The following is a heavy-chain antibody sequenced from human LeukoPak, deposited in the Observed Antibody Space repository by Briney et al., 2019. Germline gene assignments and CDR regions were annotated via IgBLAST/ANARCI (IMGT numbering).Heavy chain of an antibody. Sequence: PGGSLRLSCAASGFTFSSYAMSWVRQAPGRGLEWVSAISGSGGSTYYADSVKGRFTISRDNSKNTLYLQMNSLRAEDTAVYYCAKVEGKVPEKNADTIGGQGTLVTVSS. D-gene: IGHD3-3*01. CDR3: AKVEGKVPEKNADTI. J-gene: IGHJ4*02. V-gene: IGHV3-23*01. CDR2: ISGSGGST. CDR1: GFTFSSYA.